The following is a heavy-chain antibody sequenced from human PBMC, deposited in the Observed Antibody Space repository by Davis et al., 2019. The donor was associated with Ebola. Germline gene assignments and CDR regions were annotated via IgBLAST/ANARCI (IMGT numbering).Heavy chain of an antibody. CDR3: AKGTGSYVNDAFDI. D-gene: IGHD1-26*01. CDR1: GFKFDDYA. CDR2: ISWGSGSI. Sequence: PGGSLRLSCAASGFKFDDYAMFWVRQAPGKGLEWVSGISWGSGSIGYADSVKGRFTVSRDNAKKSLYLQMNSLRVEDTALYFCAKGTGSYVNDAFDIWGQGTMVTVSS. V-gene: IGHV3-9*01. J-gene: IGHJ3*02.